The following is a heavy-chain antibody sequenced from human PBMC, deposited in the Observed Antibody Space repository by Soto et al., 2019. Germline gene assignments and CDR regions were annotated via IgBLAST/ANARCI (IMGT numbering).Heavy chain of an antibody. CDR3: XXXRYGDY. CDR2: ISAHNGNT. Sequence: QVHLVQSGAEVKKPGASVKVSCKGSGYGFTTYGITWVRQAPGQGLEWMAWISAHNGNTNYAQKLQGRVTVTRDTXXXXXXXXXXXXXXXXXXXXXXXXXRYGDYWGQGALVTVSS. CDR1: GYGFTTYG. D-gene: IGHD1-1*01. J-gene: IGHJ4*02. V-gene: IGHV1-18*01.